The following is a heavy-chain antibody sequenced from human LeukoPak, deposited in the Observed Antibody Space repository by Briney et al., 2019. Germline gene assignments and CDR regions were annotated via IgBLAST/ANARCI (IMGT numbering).Heavy chain of an antibody. CDR2: INPNSGGT. CDR3: ASAYDVIVGYYMDV. V-gene: IGHV1-2*02. D-gene: IGHD3-22*01. CDR1: GYTFTGNN. J-gene: IGHJ6*03. Sequence: ASVKLSCTASGYTFTGNNMHWKRQATGQALERMGWINPNSGGTNYGEKFQGRVTMTRDTSISTAYMGLSRLRSYDTAVYYCASAYDVIVGYYMDVWGKGTTVTVSS.